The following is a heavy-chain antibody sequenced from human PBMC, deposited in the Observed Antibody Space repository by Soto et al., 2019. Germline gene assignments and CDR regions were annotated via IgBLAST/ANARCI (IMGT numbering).Heavy chain of an antibody. CDR3: ARHYDPPH. Sequence: QVQLVQSGAEVKWPGASVKVSCKASGYIFIDYYIYWVRQAPGQGLEWMGWINPNSGGTKYAQKFQGRVTMTRDTSISTAYMDLTGLRSDDTAVNFCARHYDPPHWGQGTLVTVSS. D-gene: IGHD3-22*01. CDR2: INPNSGGT. J-gene: IGHJ4*02. V-gene: IGHV1-2*02. CDR1: GYIFIDYY.